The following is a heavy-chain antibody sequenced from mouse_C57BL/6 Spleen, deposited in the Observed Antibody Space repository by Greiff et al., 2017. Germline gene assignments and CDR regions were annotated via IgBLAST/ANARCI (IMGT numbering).Heavy chain of an antibody. CDR2: IYPGDGDT. CDR1: GYAFSSYW. V-gene: IGHV1-80*01. Sequence: VKLVASGAELVKPGASVKISCKASGYAFSSYWMNWVKQRPGKGLEWIGQIYPGDGDTNYNGKFKGKATLTADKSSSTAYMQLSSLTSEDSAVYFCARSLSSHWYFDVWGTGTTVTVSS. D-gene: IGHD1-1*01. J-gene: IGHJ1*03. CDR3: ARSLSSHWYFDV.